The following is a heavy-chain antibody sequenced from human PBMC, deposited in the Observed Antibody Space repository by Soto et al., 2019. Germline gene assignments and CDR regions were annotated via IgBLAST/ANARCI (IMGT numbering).Heavy chain of an antibody. V-gene: IGHV1-8*01. CDR2: MNPNSGET. J-gene: IGHJ5*02. D-gene: IGHD2-15*01. CDR3: ARVAVAARPRWYNWFDP. Sequence: QEQLVQSGAEVKKPGASVKVSCKTSGYTFTDYDINWVRQATGQGLEWIGWMNPNSGETGYAQKFEGRVTMTRSASLSTAYLELSSLRSEDTAVYYCARVAVAARPRWYNWFDPWGHGNLVTVSS. CDR1: GYTFTDYD.